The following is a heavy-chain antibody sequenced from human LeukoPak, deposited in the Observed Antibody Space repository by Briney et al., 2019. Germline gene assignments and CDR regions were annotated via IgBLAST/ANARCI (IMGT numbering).Heavy chain of an antibody. V-gene: IGHV3-30*18. D-gene: IGHD5-12*01. CDR1: GFTFSSYG. CDR2: ISYDGSNK. Sequence: PGGSLRLSCAASGFTFSSYGMHWVRQAPGKGLDWVAVISYDGSNKYYADSVKGRFTISRDNSKNTLFLQMNSLRAEDTAVHYCAKGSDRGVATIDYWGQGTLVTVSS. CDR3: AKGSDRGVATIDY. J-gene: IGHJ4*02.